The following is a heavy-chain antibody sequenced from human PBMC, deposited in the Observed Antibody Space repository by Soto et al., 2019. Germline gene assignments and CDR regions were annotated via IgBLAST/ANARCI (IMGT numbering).Heavy chain of an antibody. CDR2: IWYDGSNK. V-gene: IGHV3-33*01. J-gene: IGHJ4*02. CDR3: ARTYYDILTGSLQYYFDY. CDR1: GFTFSSYG. Sequence: QVQLVASGGGVVQPGRSLRLSCAASGFTFSSYGMHWVRQAPGKGLEWVAVIWYDGSNKYYADSVKGRFTISRDNSKNTLYLQMNSLRAEDTAVYYCARTYYDILTGSLQYYFDYWGQGTLVTVSS. D-gene: IGHD3-9*01.